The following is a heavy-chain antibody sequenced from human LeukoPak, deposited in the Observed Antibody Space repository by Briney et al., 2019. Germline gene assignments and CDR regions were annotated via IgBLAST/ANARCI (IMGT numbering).Heavy chain of an antibody. Sequence: SETLSLTCSVSGNSISRGYYCGWIRQPPGKGLEWIGSVSHGGAAHDSMATFYNPSLKSRVTMSVDTSKNQFSLKLSSVTAADTAVYYCARDGRHSYGYERDTTYYFDYWGQGTLVTVSS. V-gene: IGHV4-38-2*02. CDR1: GNSISRGYY. CDR3: ARDGRHSYGYERDTTYYFDY. J-gene: IGHJ4*02. D-gene: IGHD5-18*01. CDR2: VSHGGAAHDSMAT.